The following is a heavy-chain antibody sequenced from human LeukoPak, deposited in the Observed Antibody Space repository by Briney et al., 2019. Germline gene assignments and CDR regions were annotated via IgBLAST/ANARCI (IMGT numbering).Heavy chain of an antibody. J-gene: IGHJ5*02. CDR3: ARDRIFGGFDP. Sequence: SQTLSLTCTVSGGSFSSGSYYWSWIRQPAGKGLEWIGRIYTSGSTNYNPSLKSRVTISVDTSKNQFSLKLSSVTAADTAVYYCARDRIFGGFDPWGQGTLVTVSS. CDR2: IYTSGST. V-gene: IGHV4-61*02. D-gene: IGHD3-3*01. CDR1: GGSFSSGSYY.